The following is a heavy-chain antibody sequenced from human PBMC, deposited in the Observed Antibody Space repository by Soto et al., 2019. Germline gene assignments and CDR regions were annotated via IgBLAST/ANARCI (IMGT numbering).Heavy chain of an antibody. J-gene: IGHJ4*02. D-gene: IGHD2-2*01. CDR2: INMDGSST. CDR3: ARGPRGLYHHDY. V-gene: IGHV3-74*01. Sequence: EVQLVESGGGLVQPGGSLRLSCAASGFTFSGDWMHWFRQGAGKGLVWVSRINMDGSSTNYADSVKRRFTISRDNAKNTLYLQMNSLRVDDTSVYYCARGPRGLYHHDYWGQGALVTVSS. CDR1: GFTFSGDW.